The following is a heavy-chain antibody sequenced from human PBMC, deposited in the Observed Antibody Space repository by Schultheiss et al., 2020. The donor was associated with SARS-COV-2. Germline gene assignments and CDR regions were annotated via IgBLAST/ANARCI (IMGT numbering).Heavy chain of an antibody. CDR3: ARLAGDLYYGMDV. D-gene: IGHD3-10*01. Sequence: SQTLSLTCAVYGGSFSDNYWTWIRQPPGKGLEWIGEINHSGSTNYNPSVKSRVTMSVDTSTNQFSLKLSSVTAADTAVYYCARLAGDLYYGMDVWGQGTAVTVSS. CDR2: INHSGST. V-gene: IGHV4-34*01. CDR1: GGSFSDNY. J-gene: IGHJ6*02.